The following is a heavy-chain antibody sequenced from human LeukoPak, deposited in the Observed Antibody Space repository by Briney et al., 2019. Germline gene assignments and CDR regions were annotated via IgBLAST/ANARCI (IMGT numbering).Heavy chain of an antibody. D-gene: IGHD3-9*01. Sequence: GGSLRLSCAASGFTFSSYGMHWVRQAPGKGLEWVAVIWYDGSNKYYADSVKGRFTISRDNSKNTLYLQMNSLRAEDTAVYYCAKISSNYDILTGSPSYFDYWGQGTLVTVSS. V-gene: IGHV3-33*06. CDR3: AKISSNYDILTGSPSYFDY. CDR1: GFTFSSYG. CDR2: IWYDGSNK. J-gene: IGHJ4*02.